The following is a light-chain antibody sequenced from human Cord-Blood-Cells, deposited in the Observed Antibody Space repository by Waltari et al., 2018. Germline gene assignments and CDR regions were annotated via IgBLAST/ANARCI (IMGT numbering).Light chain of an antibody. V-gene: IGLV3-25*02. CDR2: KAS. CDR1: ALPTQY. Sequence: SYELTQPPSVSVSPGQTARITCSGDALPTQYAYWYQQKPGQAPVRVIYKASERPSGIPERFSGSSSGTTVTLTISGVQAEDEADYYCQSADSSGTYVFGTGTKVTVL. CDR3: QSADSSGTYV. J-gene: IGLJ1*01.